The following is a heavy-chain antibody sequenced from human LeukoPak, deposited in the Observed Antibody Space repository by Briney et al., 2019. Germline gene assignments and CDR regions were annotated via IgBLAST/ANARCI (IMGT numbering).Heavy chain of an antibody. V-gene: IGHV4-59*01. J-gene: IGHJ4*02. CDR1: GGSISSYY. CDR2: IYYSGST. CDR3: ARSPTYCSSASCSYYFDY. D-gene: IGHD2-2*01. Sequence: SETLSLTCTVSGGSISSYYWSWIRQPPGKGLEWIGYIYYSGSTNYNPSLKSRVTISVDTSKNQFSLKLSSVTAADTAVYYCARSPTYCSSASCSYYFDYWGQGTLVTVSS.